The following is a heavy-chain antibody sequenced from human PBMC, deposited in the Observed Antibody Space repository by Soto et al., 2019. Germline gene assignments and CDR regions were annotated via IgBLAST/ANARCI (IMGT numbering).Heavy chain of an antibody. D-gene: IGHD3-3*01. V-gene: IGHV4-34*01. CDR2: INHSGST. CDR1: GGSFSGYY. Sequence: SETLSLTCAVYGGSFSGYYWSWIRQPPGKGLEWIGEINHSGSTNYNPSLKSRVTISVDTSKNQFSLKLSSVTAADTAVYYCARGGGSDFWSGYYWARWYYMDVWGKGTTVTVSS. CDR3: ARGGGSDFWSGYYWARWYYMDV. J-gene: IGHJ6*03.